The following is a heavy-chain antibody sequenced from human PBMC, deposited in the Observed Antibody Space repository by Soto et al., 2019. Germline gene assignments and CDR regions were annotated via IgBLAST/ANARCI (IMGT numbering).Heavy chain of an antibody. D-gene: IGHD3-10*01. CDR2: IRSKAYGGTT. V-gene: IGHV3-49*03. CDR1: GFTFGDYA. Sequence: GGSLRLSCTASGFTFGDYAMSWFRQAPGKGLEWVGFIRSKAYGGTTEYAASVKGRFTISRDDSKSIAYLQMNSLKTEDTDVYYCTRDQKVTGTTQWFGELLYFYYMDVWGKGTTVTVSS. J-gene: IGHJ6*03. CDR3: TRDQKVTGTTQWFGELLYFYYMDV.